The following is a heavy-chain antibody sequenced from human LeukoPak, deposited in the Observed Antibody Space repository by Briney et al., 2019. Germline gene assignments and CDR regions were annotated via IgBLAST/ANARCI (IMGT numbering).Heavy chain of an antibody. V-gene: IGHV4-39*01. D-gene: IGHD6-13*01. CDR1: GGSISSSSYY. CDR3: ARHGSSWFHY. Sequence: PSETLSLTCTVSGGSISSSSYYWGWIRQPPGKGLEWIGSIYYSGSTYYNPSLKSRVTISVDTSKNQFSLKLSSVTAADTAVYYCARHGSSWFHYWGQGTLVTVSS. J-gene: IGHJ4*02. CDR2: IYYSGST.